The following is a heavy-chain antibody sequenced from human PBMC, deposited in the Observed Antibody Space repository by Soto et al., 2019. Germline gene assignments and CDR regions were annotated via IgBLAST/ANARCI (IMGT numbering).Heavy chain of an antibody. CDR1: GFTFSSYG. CDR3: AKPLYYYDSSGYYFPLDY. CDR2: ISYDGSNK. V-gene: IGHV3-30*18. J-gene: IGHJ4*02. Sequence: GSLRLSCAASGFTFSSYGMHWVRQAPGKGLEWVAVISYDGSNKYYADSVKGRFTISRDNSKNTLYLQMNSLRAEDTAVYYCAKPLYYYDSSGYYFPLDYWGQGTLVTVSS. D-gene: IGHD3-22*01.